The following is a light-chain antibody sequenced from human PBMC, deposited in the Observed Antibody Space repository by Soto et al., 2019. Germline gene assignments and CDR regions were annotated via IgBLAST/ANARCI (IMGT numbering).Light chain of an antibody. CDR1: QSVSINS. J-gene: IGKJ1*01. CDR3: QQYNNWPRT. CDR2: GAS. Sequence: EFGLTQSPGTLSLSPGERATLSCRASQSVSINSLAWYQHQPGQAPRLLIYGASTRATGIPARFSGSGSGTEFTLTISSLQSEDFAVYYCQQYNNWPRTFGQGTKVDIK. V-gene: IGKV3-15*01.